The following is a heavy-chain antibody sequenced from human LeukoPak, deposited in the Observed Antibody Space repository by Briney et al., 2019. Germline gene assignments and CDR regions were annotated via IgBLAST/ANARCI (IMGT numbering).Heavy chain of an antibody. Sequence: SQTLSLTCAISGDSVSSNSAAWNWIRQSPSRGLEWLGRTYYRSKWYNDYAVSVKSRITINPDTSKNQFSLQLNSVTPEDTAVYYCARVLRVMTTVTTDYYYYGMDVWGQGTTVTVSS. V-gene: IGHV6-1*01. CDR3: ARVLRVMTTVTTDYYYYGMDV. CDR2: TYYRSKWYN. CDR1: GDSVSSNSAA. J-gene: IGHJ6*02. D-gene: IGHD4-17*01.